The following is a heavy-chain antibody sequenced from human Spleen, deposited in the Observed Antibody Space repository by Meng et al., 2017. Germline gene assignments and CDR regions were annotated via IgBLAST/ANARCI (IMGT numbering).Heavy chain of an antibody. J-gene: IGHJ4*02. CDR2: ISTDGTTT. CDR1: GFTFSSYW. V-gene: IGHV3-74*01. D-gene: IGHD3-16*01. Sequence: GESLKISCAASGFTFSSYWMHWVRQAPGKGLVWVARISTDGTTTTYAASVKGRFTISSDNAKNTLHLQMNSLRGADTAVYYRARDVAGWGGYWGQGVLVTVSS. CDR3: ARDVAGWGGY.